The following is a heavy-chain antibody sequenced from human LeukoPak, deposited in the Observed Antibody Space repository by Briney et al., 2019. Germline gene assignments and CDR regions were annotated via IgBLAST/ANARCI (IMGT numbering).Heavy chain of an antibody. Sequence: ASVKVSCKASGGTFGSYAISWVRQAPGQGLEWMGIINLSDGSTSYAQKFQGRVTMTTDMSTSTAYMELRSLRCEDTAVYYCAREGHGYTTPHPNFDYWGQGTLVTVSS. CDR3: AREGHGYTTPHPNFDY. V-gene: IGHV1-46*01. J-gene: IGHJ4*02. D-gene: IGHD5-24*01. CDR1: GGTFGSYA. CDR2: INLSDGST.